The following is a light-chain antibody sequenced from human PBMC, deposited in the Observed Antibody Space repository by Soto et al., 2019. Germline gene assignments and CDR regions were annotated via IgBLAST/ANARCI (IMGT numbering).Light chain of an antibody. Sequence: GDRVTLTCRPSEDVRHDLAWFQQRPGKAPNLLIYSATRLQSGVPSRFSGSGSSTDSPPISSILQHDVFATYCQLRSNNYPLTFGLGTKVDI. CDR3: LRSNNYPLT. V-gene: IGKV1-6*01. CDR2: SAT. CDR1: EDVRHD. J-gene: IGKJ1*01.